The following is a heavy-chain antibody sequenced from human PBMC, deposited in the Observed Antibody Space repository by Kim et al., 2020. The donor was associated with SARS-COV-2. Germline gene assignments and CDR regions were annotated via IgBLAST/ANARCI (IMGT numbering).Heavy chain of an antibody. D-gene: IGHD7-27*01. J-gene: IGHJ2*01. V-gene: IGHV3-74*01. CDR2: IHTDGAST. Sequence: GGYLRLSCAASGFAFGTYWMQWVRQAPGKGLVWVSRIHTDGASTDYADSVKGRFTVTRDNAKNTLYLQMDSLRADDTAMYYCARGFTGGFDLWGRGTMVTVS. CDR3: ARGFTGGFDL. CDR1: GFAFGTYW.